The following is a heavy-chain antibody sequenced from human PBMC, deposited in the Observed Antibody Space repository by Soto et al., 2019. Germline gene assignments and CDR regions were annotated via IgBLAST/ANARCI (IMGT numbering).Heavy chain of an antibody. Sequence: ASVKVSCKASGYTFTSYGISWVRQAPGQGLEWMGWISAYNGNTNYAQKLQGRVTMTTDTSTSTAYMELRSPRSGDTAVYYCARAFLGYCSGGSCLPGGWFDPWGQGTLVTVS. CDR2: ISAYNGNT. J-gene: IGHJ5*02. CDR1: GYTFTSYG. CDR3: ARAFLGYCSGGSCLPGGWFDP. D-gene: IGHD2-15*01. V-gene: IGHV1-18*04.